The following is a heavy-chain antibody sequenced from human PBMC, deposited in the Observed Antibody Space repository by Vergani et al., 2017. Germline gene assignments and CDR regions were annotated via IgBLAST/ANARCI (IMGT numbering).Heavy chain of an antibody. D-gene: IGHD6-13*01. J-gene: IGHJ6*02. CDR1: GYTFTSYY. CDR3: AREGLTYSSSSSHYYYYGMDV. V-gene: IGHV1-46*01. Sequence: QVQLVQSGAEVKKPGASVKVSCKASGYTFTSYYMHWVRQAPGQGLEWMGIINPSGGSTSYAQKFQGRVTMTTDTSTSTAYMELRSLRSDDTAVYYCAREGLTYSSSSSHYYYYGMDVWGQGTTVTVSS. CDR2: INPSGGST.